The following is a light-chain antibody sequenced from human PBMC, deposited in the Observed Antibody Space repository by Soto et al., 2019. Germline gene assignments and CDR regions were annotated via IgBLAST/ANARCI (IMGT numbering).Light chain of an antibody. CDR2: GNI. CDR3: QSHDSSLSGSKV. J-gene: IGLJ2*01. V-gene: IGLV1-40*01. Sequence: QSVLTQPPSVSGAPGQRVSISCTGSNSNIGAGYDVPWYQQLPGTAPKLLIYGNINRPSGVPDRFSGSKSGASAFLVITGLQAEDEAGYYCQSHDSSLSGSKVFGGGTKRTVL. CDR1: NSNIGAGYD.